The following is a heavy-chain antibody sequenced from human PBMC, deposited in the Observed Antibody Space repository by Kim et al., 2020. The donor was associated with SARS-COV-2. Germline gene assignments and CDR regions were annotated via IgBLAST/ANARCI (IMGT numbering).Heavy chain of an antibody. CDR1: GFTFSSYV. D-gene: IGHD3-10*01. J-gene: IGHJ6*01. Sequence: GSLRLSCAASGFTFSSYVMHWVRQAPGKGLEWVAVISYDGSNKYYADSVKGRFTISRDNSKNTLYLQMNSLRAEDTAVYYCAKDDFYGSGRPYYYYGMD. CDR2: ISYDGSNK. V-gene: IGHV3-30*18. CDR3: AKDDFYGSGRPYYYYGMD.